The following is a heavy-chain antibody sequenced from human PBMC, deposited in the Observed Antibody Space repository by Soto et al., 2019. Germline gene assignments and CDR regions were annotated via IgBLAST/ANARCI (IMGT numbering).Heavy chain of an antibody. J-gene: IGHJ4*02. V-gene: IGHV4-34*01. CDR2: INPSGHT. CDR3: ASGRRIAYFSGSTSYYVFDI. CDR1: GGSFSGYH. Sequence: QVQPQQWGARLLKPSETLSLTCAVSGGSFSGYHWSWIRQSPGKGLEWLGEINPSGHTNFNPALRSRVTRPFDTSRNEISLRLSSVTAADTAVYYCASGRRIAYFSGSTSYYVFDIWGQGDLVTVSS. D-gene: IGHD3-10*01.